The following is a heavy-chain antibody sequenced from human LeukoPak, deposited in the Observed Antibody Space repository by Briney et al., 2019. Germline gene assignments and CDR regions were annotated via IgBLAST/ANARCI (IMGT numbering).Heavy chain of an antibody. Sequence: GGSLRLSCAASGFTFDDYAMHWVRQAPGKGLEWVSLISGGGGSPYYADSVRGRFTISSNNSKTLLYLQINSMRTEDTALYYCAKDTTVTTLGCAFDYWGQGTLVTVSS. CDR3: AKDTTVTTLGCAFDY. CDR1: GFTFDDYA. CDR2: ISGGGGSP. J-gene: IGHJ4*02. V-gene: IGHV3-43*02. D-gene: IGHD4-17*01.